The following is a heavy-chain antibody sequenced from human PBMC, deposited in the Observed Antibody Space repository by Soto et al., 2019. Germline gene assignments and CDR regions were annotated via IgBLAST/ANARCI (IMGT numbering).Heavy chain of an antibody. Sequence: ASVKVSFTASFFSFDTTFCIQWVRRAPGQGLEWMGSTNPNIVDTIYAQNLHGRVTMTRDTSISTAYMEVSSLTSDDTAVYYCGSPRSGPSPDVGHWGHGTVVTVSS. CDR2: TNPNIVDT. CDR3: GSPRSGPSPDVGH. CDR1: FFSFDTTFC. V-gene: IGHV1-2*02. J-gene: IGHJ4*01. D-gene: IGHD2-15*01.